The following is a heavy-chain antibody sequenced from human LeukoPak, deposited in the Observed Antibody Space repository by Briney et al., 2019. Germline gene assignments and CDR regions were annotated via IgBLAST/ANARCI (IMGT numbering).Heavy chain of an antibody. D-gene: IGHD2-2*01. CDR3: ARDPLPGYCSSTSCYGQGSDAFDI. CDR2: INHSGST. Sequence: SETLSLTCAVYGGSFSGYYWSWIRQPPGKGLEWIGEINHSGSTNYNPSLKSRVTISVDTSKNQFSLKLSSVTAADTAVYYCARDPLPGYCSSTSCYGQGSDAFDIWGQGTMVTVSS. CDR1: GGSFSGYY. J-gene: IGHJ3*02. V-gene: IGHV4-34*01.